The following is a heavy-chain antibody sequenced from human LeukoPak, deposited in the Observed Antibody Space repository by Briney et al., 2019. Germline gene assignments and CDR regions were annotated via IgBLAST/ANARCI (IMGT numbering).Heavy chain of an antibody. CDR2: IYYTGSA. Sequence: SETLSLTCTVSGTSISNYYWNWIRQPPGKGPEWIGYIYYTGSANYNPSLKSRVTISGDTSKNQFSLNLTSVTAADTAVYYCARCTGVVRGLDYWGQGTLVTVSS. V-gene: IGHV4-59*01. CDR1: GTSISNYY. D-gene: IGHD2-21*01. J-gene: IGHJ4*02. CDR3: ARCTGVVRGLDY.